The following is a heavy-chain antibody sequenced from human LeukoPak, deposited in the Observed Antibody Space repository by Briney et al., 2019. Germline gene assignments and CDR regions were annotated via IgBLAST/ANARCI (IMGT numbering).Heavy chain of an antibody. Sequence: SETLSLTSTVSGGSISSYYWSWIRQPAGKGLGWIGRIYTSGSTNYNPSLKSRVTMSVDTSKNQFSLKLSSVPAADTAVYYCARDLDYWGRGTLVTVSS. CDR3: ARDLDY. J-gene: IGHJ4*02. V-gene: IGHV4-4*07. CDR1: GGSISSYY. CDR2: IYTSGST.